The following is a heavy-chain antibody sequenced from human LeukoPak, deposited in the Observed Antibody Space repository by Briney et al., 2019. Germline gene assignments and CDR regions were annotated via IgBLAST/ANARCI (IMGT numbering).Heavy chain of an antibody. CDR1: GFTFSSYA. Sequence: GGSLRLSCAASGFTFSSYAMSWVRQAPGKGLEWVSAISGSGGSTYYADSVEGRFTISRDNSKNTLYLQMNGLRAEDTAVYYCAKDIAVLYFDYWGQGTLVTVSS. D-gene: IGHD6-19*01. J-gene: IGHJ4*02. CDR2: ISGSGGST. V-gene: IGHV3-23*01. CDR3: AKDIAVLYFDY.